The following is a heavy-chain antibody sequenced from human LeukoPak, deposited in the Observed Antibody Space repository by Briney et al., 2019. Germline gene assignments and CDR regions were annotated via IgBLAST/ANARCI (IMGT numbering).Heavy chain of an antibody. CDR2: INTNTGNP. D-gene: IGHD3-16*02. J-gene: IGHJ4*02. V-gene: IGHV7-4-1*02. CDR1: GYTFISYA. Sequence: RASVKVSCKASGYTFISYAMNWVRQAPGQGLEWMGWINTNTGNPAYAQGFTGRFVFSLDTSVSTAYLQISSLEADDTAVYYCARAYQPLGGLSFPDYWGQGTLVTVSS. CDR3: ARAYQPLGGLSFPDY.